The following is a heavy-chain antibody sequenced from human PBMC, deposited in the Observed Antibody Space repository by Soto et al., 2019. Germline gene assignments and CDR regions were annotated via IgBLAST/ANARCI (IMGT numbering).Heavy chain of an antibody. CDR1: GGSFSGYY. D-gene: IGHD3-10*01. CDR3: ALLLWFGEPPGT. J-gene: IGHJ5*02. V-gene: IGHV4-34*01. CDR2: INHSGST. Sequence: QVQLQQWGAGLLKPSETLSLTCAVYGGSFSGYYWSWIRQPPGKGLEWIGEINHSGSTNYNPSLXXXXXXXXXXXXXXXXXXXXXXXXXXTAVYYCALLLWFGEPPGTWGQGTLVTVSS.